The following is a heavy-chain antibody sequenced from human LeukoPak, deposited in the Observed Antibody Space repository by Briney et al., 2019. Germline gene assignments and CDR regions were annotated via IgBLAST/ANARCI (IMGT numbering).Heavy chain of an antibody. CDR1: GFTFSNYA. D-gene: IGHD3-10*01. V-gene: IGHV3-23*01. CDR3: AKASVRGVTITNFDY. Sequence: PGGSLRLSCAASGFTFSNYAMSWVRQAPGKGLEWVSAISGSGASAYYADSVKGRFIISRDNSKNALYLQVNSLRAEDTAVYYCAKASVRGVTITNFDYWGQGTLVTVSS. J-gene: IGHJ4*02. CDR2: ISGSGASA.